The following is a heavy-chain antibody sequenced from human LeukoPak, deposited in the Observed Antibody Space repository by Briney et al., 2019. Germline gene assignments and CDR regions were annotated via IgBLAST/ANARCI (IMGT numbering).Heavy chain of an antibody. J-gene: IGHJ4*02. Sequence: SETLSLTCAVYGGSFSGYYWSWIRQPPGKGLQWIGEINHSGSTNYNPSLKSRVTISVDTSENQFSLKLSSVTAADTAVYYCARVISYLAVTPNGEGDYWGQGTLVTVSS. CDR2: INHSGST. D-gene: IGHD3-10*01. V-gene: IGHV4-34*01. CDR3: ARVISYLAVTPNGEGDY. CDR1: GGSFSGYY.